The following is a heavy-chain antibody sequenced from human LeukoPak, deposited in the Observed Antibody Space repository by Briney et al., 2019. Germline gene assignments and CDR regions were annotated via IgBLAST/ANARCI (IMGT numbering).Heavy chain of an antibody. CDR2: IYSGGST. D-gene: IGHD2-15*01. CDR3: ARDPGYGIKLCYFDY. Sequence: GGSLRLSCAASGFTVSSNYMSWVRQAPGKGLEWVSVIYSGGSTYYADSVKGRFTISRDNSKNTLYLQMNSLRAEDTAVYYCARDPGYGIKLCYFDYWGQGTLVTVSS. J-gene: IGHJ4*02. V-gene: IGHV3-66*02. CDR1: GFTVSSNY.